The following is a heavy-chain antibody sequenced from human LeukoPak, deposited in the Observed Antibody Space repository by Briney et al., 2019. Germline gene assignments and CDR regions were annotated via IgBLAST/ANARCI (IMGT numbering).Heavy chain of an antibody. V-gene: IGHV4-59*08. CDR2: IYYSGST. J-gene: IGHJ4*02. D-gene: IGHD2-2*02. CDR1: GGSISSYY. CDR3: ARQAYCSSTSCYKLDQ. Sequence: SETLSLTCTVSGGSISSYYWSWIRQPPGKGLEWIGYIYYSGSTNYNPCLKSRVTISVDTSKNQFSLRLNSMTAADTSVYYCARQAYCSSTSCYKLDQWGQGTLVTVSS.